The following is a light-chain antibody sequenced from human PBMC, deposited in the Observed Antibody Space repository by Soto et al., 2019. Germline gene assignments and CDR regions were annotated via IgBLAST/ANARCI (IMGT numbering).Light chain of an antibody. CDR1: SGSVSPAYY. V-gene: IGLV8-61*01. CDR3: VLYIGSGVAV. Sequence: QAVVTQEPSFSVSPGGTVTLTCGLSSGSVSPAYYPSWYQQTPGQAPRTLIYSTDTRSSGVPDRFSGSILGNKAALTITGAQADDECDYYCVLYIGSGVAVFGGGTKLTVL. CDR2: STD. J-gene: IGLJ3*02.